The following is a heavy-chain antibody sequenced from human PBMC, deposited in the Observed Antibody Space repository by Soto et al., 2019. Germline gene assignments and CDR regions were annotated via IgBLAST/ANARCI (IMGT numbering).Heavy chain of an antibody. J-gene: IGHJ5*02. Sequence: GGSLRLSCAASGFTFSSYGVHWVRQAPGKGLEWVSSISSSSSYIYYADSVKGRFTISRDNAKNSLYLQMNSLRAEDTAVYYCARDSEAYYDILFGYYPAKRSLAPSGQ. D-gene: IGHD3-9*01. CDR2: ISSSSSYI. CDR3: ARDSEAYYDILFGYYPAKRSLAP. CDR1: GFTFSSYG. V-gene: IGHV3-21*01.